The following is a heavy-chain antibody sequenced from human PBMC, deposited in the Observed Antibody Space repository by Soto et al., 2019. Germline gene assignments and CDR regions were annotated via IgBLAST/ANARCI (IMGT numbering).Heavy chain of an antibody. CDR1: GFTFSSYG. CDR2: IWYDGSNK. D-gene: IGHD6-25*01. Sequence: QVQLVESGGGVVQPGRSLRLSCTASGFTFSSYGMHWVRQAPGKGLEWMAVIWYDGSNKYYADSVKGRFTISRDNSKNTMYLQMNSLRAEHKAVYYCARGLIVAAVGDYWGQGTLVTGSS. CDR3: ARGLIVAAVGDY. J-gene: IGHJ4*02. V-gene: IGHV3-33*01.